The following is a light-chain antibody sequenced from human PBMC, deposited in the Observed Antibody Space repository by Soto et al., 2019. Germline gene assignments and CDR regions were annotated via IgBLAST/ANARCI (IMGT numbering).Light chain of an antibody. CDR2: YDS. V-gene: IGLV3-21*04. J-gene: IGLJ2*01. CDR1: NIGSKS. Sequence: SYELTQPPSVSVAPGKTARITCGGNNIGSKSVHWYQQKPGQAPVLVIYYDSDRPSGIPERFSGSNSGNTATLIISRVEAGDEADYYCQVWDSSSDHPAFGGGTKLTV. CDR3: QVWDSSSDHPA.